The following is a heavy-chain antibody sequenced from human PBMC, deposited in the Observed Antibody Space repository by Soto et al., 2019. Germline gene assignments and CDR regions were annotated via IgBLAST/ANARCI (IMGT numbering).Heavy chain of an antibody. J-gene: IGHJ4*02. V-gene: IGHV1-3*01. Sequence: ASVKVSCKASGYSFSTHAMHWVRQAPGQGLEWMGWINGGNGNTKYSQKFRDRVTITRDTSASTGYMELSSLRSEDTAVYYCARDVGYCSSSTCLIDHWGQGTLVTVSS. D-gene: IGHD2-2*01. CDR2: INGGNGNT. CDR1: GYSFSTHA. CDR3: ARDVGYCSSSTCLIDH.